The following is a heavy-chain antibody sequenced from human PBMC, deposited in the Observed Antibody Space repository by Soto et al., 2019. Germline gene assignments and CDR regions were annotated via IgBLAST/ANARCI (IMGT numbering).Heavy chain of an antibody. CDR3: AKAFRPAVADPRARDYYYYGMDV. CDR2: ISYDGSNK. V-gene: IGHV3-30*18. D-gene: IGHD6-19*01. CDR1: GFTFSSYG. J-gene: IGHJ6*02. Sequence: GGSLRLSCAASGFTFSSYGMHWVRQAPGKGLEWVAVISYDGSNKYYADSVKGRFTISRDNSKNTLYLQMNSLRAEDTAVYYCAKAFRPAVADPRARDYYYYGMDVWGQGTTVTVSS.